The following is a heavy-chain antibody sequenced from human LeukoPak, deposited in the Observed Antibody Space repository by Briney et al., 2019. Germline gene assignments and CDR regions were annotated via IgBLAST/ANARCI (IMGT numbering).Heavy chain of an antibody. CDR3: ARAYTYYYDSSGFFDY. J-gene: IGHJ4*02. V-gene: IGHV1-69*13. D-gene: IGHD3-22*01. Sequence: ASVKVSCKASGGTFSSYAISWVRQAPGQGLEWMGGIIPIFGTANYAQKFQGRVTITADESTSTAYMELSSLRSEDTAVYYCARAYTYYYDSSGFFDYWGQGTLVTVSS. CDR2: IIPIFGTA. CDR1: GGTFSSYA.